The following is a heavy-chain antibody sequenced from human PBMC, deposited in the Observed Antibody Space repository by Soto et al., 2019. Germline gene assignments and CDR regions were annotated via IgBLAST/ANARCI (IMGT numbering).Heavy chain of an antibody. V-gene: IGHV3-48*01. CDR1: GFTFSSYS. Sequence: GGSLRLSCAASGFTFSSYSMNWVRQAPGKGLEWVSYISSSSSTIYYADSVKGRFTISRDNAKNSLYLQMNSLRAEDTAVYYCAREGGGVIDLGWFDPWGQGTLVTVSS. CDR2: ISSSSSTI. J-gene: IGHJ5*02. D-gene: IGHD3-16*02. CDR3: AREGGGVIDLGWFDP.